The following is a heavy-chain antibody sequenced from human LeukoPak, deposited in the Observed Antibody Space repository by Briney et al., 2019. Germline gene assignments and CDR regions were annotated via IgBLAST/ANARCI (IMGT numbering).Heavy chain of an antibody. J-gene: IGHJ4*02. CDR3: ARMGSGWYGDY. V-gene: IGHV1-69*05. Sequence: ASVKVSCKASGGTFSSYAISWVRQAPGQGLEWMGGIIPIFGTANYAQKFQGRVTITTDESTSTAYTELSSLRSEDTAVYYCARMGSGWYGDYWGQGTLVTVSS. D-gene: IGHD6-19*01. CDR1: GGTFSSYA. CDR2: IIPIFGTA.